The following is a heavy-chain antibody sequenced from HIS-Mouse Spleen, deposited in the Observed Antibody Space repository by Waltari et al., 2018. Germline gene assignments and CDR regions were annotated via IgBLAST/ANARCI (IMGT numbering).Heavy chain of an antibody. CDR2: IYYSGST. CDR1: GGLISRRSYY. J-gene: IGHJ2*01. D-gene: IGHD6-13*01. Sequence: QLQLQESGPGLVKPSETLSLPCTVPGGLISRRSYYWGWIRQPPGKGLEWIGSIYYSGSTYYNPSLKSRVTISVDTSKNQFSLKLSSVTAADTAVYYCAREIPYSSSWYDWYFDLWGRGTLVTVSS. V-gene: IGHV4-39*07. CDR3: AREIPYSSSWYDWYFDL.